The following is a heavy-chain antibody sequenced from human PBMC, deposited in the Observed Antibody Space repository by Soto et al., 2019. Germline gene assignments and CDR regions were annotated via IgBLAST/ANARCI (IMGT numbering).Heavy chain of an antibody. Sequence: EVQLVESGGGLVQPGGSLSPSFAAPGSTFSSYWINGVGQAPGKGRVGVSRIIIDGSSTSYAASVKGRFTISRDNAKNTLYLQMNSLRAEDTAVYYCATRDYGGNSGFWYFDLWGRGTLVTVSS. V-gene: IGHV3-74*01. CDR2: IIIDGSST. D-gene: IGHD4-17*01. CDR1: GSTFSSYW. CDR3: ATRDYGGNSGFWYFDL. J-gene: IGHJ2*01.